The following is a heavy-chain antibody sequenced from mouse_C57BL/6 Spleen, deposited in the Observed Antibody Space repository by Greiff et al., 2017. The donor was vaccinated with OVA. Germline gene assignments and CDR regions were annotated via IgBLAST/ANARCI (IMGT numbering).Heavy chain of an antibody. CDR3: ARCYYGSSYVQAWFAY. V-gene: IGHV1-59*01. J-gene: IGHJ3*01. Sequence: QVQLKQPGAELVRPGTSVKLSCKASGYTFTSYWMHWVKQRPGQGLEWIGVIDPSDSYTNYNQKFKGKATLTVDTSSSTAYMQLSSLTSEDSAVYYCARCYYGSSYVQAWFAYWGQGTLVTVSA. CDR2: IDPSDSYT. D-gene: IGHD1-1*01. CDR1: GYTFTSYW.